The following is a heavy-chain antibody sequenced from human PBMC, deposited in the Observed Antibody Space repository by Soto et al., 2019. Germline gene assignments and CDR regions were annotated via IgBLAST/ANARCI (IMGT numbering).Heavy chain of an antibody. V-gene: IGHV4-34*01. D-gene: IGHD3-10*01. CDR2: VNHCGST. CDR1: GGSFSGYD. J-gene: IGHJ4*02. Sequence: QVQLQQWGAGLLKPSETLSLTCAVYGGSFSGYDWCWIRKPPGKGLEWIGDVNHCGSTNHNPSLKSRDTISVDTSKKQFSLKLSSVTAADTAVYYCARVVSLVRGVIDYLGQGTLVTVSS. CDR3: ARVVSLVRGVIDY.